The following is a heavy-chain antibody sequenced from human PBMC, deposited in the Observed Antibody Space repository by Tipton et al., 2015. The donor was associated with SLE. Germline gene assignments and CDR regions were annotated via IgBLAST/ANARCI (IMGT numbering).Heavy chain of an antibody. V-gene: IGHV3-21*03. J-gene: IGHJ6*02. CDR3: ARDRIKAVTSSGGMDV. CDR1: GFTFSSYS. Sequence: SLRLSCAASGFTFSSYSMNWVRQAPGKGLEWVSSISSSSSYIYYADSVKGRFTISRDNAKNSLYLQMNSLRAEDTAVYYCARDRIKAVTSSGGMDVWGQGTTVTVSS. D-gene: IGHD4-17*01. CDR2: ISSSSSYI.